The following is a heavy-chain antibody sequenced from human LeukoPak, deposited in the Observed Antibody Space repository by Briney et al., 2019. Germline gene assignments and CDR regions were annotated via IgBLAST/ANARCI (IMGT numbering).Heavy chain of an antibody. D-gene: IGHD5-18*01. J-gene: IGHJ4*02. CDR3: ARADWDTAMIDY. Sequence: PGGSLRLSCAASGFTFSSYAMSWVRQAPGKGLEWVSAISGSGGSTYYADSVKGRFTISRDNSKNTLSLQMNSLRPEDTAVYYCARADWDTAMIDYWGQGTLVTVSS. CDR1: GFTFSSYA. V-gene: IGHV3-23*01. CDR2: ISGSGGST.